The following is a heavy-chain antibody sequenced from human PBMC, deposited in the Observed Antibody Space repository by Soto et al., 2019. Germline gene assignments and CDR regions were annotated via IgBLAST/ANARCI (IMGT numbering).Heavy chain of an antibody. J-gene: IGHJ6*02. V-gene: IGHV3-48*02. D-gene: IGHD3-3*01. CDR2: IDYSSDTI. CDR1: GFTFSTDS. CDR3: ARLYYDYV. Sequence: GXLRLSCAASGFTFSTDSMNWVRQAPGQGLEWIAYIDYSSDTIFYADSVKGRFTISRDNAQNSLYLQMDSLRDEDTAVYYCARLYYDYVWGQGTTVTVSS.